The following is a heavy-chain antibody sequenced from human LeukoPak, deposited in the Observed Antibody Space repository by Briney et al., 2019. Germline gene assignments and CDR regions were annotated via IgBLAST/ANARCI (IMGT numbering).Heavy chain of an antibody. J-gene: IGHJ3*02. CDR1: GFSFSDYF. V-gene: IGHV3-11*03. CDR2: ISSVNSDT. Sequence: GGSLRLSCAASGFSFSDYFMTWIRQAPGKGLEWISYISSVNSDTDYADSVKGRFTISRDNAKNSLSLQMNSLRVEDTAVYYCARIITYFYDGTGSVRSFDIWGQGTMVSVSS. CDR3: ARIITYFYDGTGSVRSFDI. D-gene: IGHD3-22*01.